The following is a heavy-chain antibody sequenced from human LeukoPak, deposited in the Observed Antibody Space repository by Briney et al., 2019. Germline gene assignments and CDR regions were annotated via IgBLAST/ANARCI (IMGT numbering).Heavy chain of an antibody. Sequence: QPGGSLRLSCAASGSTFSTYAMSWVRQAAGKGLEWVSAISDSGGTTYYADSVKGRFTISRDNSKNTLYLQMNSLRAEDTAVYYCAGGWWYNYWGQGTLVTVSS. V-gene: IGHV3-23*01. CDR2: ISDSGGTT. CDR1: GSTFSTYA. D-gene: IGHD2-15*01. CDR3: AGGWWYNY. J-gene: IGHJ4*02.